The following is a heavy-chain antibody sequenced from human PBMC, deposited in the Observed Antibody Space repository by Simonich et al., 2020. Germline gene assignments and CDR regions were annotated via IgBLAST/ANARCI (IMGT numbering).Heavy chain of an antibody. Sequence: EVQLLESGGGLVQPGGSLRLSCAASGFTFSSSAMSWVGQAPGTGLGWAPAIRGRGGSTYYADSVECRFTISRDNSKNTLYLQMNSLRAEDTAVYYCAKDSSLVGATDWFDPWGQGTLVTVSS. V-gene: IGHV3-23*01. D-gene: IGHD1-26*01. CDR1: GFTFSSSA. CDR3: AKDSSLVGATDWFDP. J-gene: IGHJ5*02. CDR2: IRGRGGST.